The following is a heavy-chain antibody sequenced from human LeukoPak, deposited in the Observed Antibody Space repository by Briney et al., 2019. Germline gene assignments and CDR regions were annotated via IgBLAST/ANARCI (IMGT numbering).Heavy chain of an antibody. CDR2: ISWNSGTI. Sequence: GGSLRLSCAASGFTFDNYAMNWVRQVPGKGPEWISLISWNSGTIGYADSVKGRFTISRDNANNFLYLQMNSLRAKDTALYYCARAYKDRSLAGKKEFFQHWGQGTLVTVSS. J-gene: IGHJ1*01. D-gene: IGHD6-19*01. CDR3: ARAYKDRSLAGKKEFFQH. CDR1: GFTFDNYA. V-gene: IGHV3-9*01.